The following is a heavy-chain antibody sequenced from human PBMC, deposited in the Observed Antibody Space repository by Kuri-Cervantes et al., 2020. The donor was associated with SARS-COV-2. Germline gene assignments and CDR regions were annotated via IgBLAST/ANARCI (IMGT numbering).Heavy chain of an antibody. CDR2: IYTSGSP. V-gene: IGHV4-4*07. CDR3: ARDPLGFTFGGVIVDAFDI. J-gene: IGHJ3*02. CDR1: GGSISSYY. Sequence: SETLSLTCTVSGGSISSYYWSWIRQPAGKGLEWIGRIYTSGSPNYIPSLKSRVTMLVDTSKNQFSLKLSSVTAADTAVYYCARDPLGFTFGGVIVDAFDIWGQGTMVTVSS. D-gene: IGHD3-16*02.